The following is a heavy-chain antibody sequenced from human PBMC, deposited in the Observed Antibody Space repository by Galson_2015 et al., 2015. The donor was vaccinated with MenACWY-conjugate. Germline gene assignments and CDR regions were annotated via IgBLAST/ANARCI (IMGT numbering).Heavy chain of an antibody. Sequence: SLSSSCATSGFTFSTYWMSWVRHAPGKGLVWVANINQDGSENYYMDSVKGRFAISRDYAKNSVYLQMNSLRAEDTAIYYCERGFDGRHAFDIWGQGTTVTVSS. CDR3: ERGFDGRHAFDI. D-gene: IGHD1-26*01. V-gene: IGHV3-7*03. J-gene: IGHJ3*02. CDR2: INQDGSEN. CDR1: GFTFSTYW.